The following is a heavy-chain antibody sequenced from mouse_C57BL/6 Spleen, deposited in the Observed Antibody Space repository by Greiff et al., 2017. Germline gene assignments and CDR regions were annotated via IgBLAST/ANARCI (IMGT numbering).Heavy chain of an antibody. Sequence: VQLQQSGAELARPGASVKMSCKASGYTFTSYTIHWVKQRPGQGLEWIGYINPSSGYTKYNQKFEDKATLTADKSSSTAYMQLSSLTSEDSAVYYCARSHYSTSYWYFDVWGTGTTVTVSS. CDR1: GYTFTSYT. J-gene: IGHJ1*03. V-gene: IGHV1-4*01. CDR2: INPSSGYT. CDR3: ARSHYSTSYWYFDV. D-gene: IGHD2-5*01.